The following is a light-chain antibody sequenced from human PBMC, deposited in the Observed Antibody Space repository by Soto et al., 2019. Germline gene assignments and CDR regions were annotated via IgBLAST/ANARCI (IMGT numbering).Light chain of an antibody. J-gene: IGKJ5*01. CDR2: DAS. V-gene: IGKV3-11*01. Sequence: EIVLTQSPATLSLSPRERATLSCRASESIYSYLAWYQQKPGQAPRLLIYDASKRATGIPARFSGSGSRTDFTLTISSLEPEDFAVFYCQQRSKGITFGQGTRLEI. CDR1: ESIYSY. CDR3: QQRSKGIT.